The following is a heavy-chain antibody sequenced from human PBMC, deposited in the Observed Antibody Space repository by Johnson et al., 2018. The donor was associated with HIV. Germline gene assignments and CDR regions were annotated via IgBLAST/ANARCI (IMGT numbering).Heavy chain of an antibody. V-gene: IGHV3-33*03. CDR3: AGGRIGAFDI. CDR1: GFTFSSYG. D-gene: IGHD2-15*01. Sequence: VQLVESGGGLVQPGRSLRLSCAASGFTFSSYGMHWVRQAPGKGLAWVAVIWYAGSHKYYADSVKGRFTISRDNAKNSLYLQMNSLRAEDTALYYCAGGRIGAFDIWGQGTMVTVSS. J-gene: IGHJ3*02. CDR2: IWYAGSHK.